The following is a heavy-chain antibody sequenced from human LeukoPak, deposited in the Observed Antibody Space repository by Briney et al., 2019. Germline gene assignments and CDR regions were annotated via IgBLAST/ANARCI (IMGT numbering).Heavy chain of an antibody. CDR1: RFTFSSYW. V-gene: IGHV3-7*03. J-gene: IGHJ6*02. CDR2: INHNGNVN. CDR3: ARGGGLDV. D-gene: IGHD3-16*01. Sequence: GGSLRLSCAASRFTFSSYWMNWARQAPGKGLEWVASINHNGNVNYYVDSVKGRFTISRDNAKNSLYLQMSNLRAEDTAVYFCARGGGLDVWGQGATVTVSS.